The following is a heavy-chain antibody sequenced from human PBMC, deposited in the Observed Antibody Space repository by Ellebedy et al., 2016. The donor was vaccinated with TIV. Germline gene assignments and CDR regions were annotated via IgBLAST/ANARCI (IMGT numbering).Heavy chain of an antibody. D-gene: IGHD3-9*01. CDR1: GYSFLAYY. CDR3: ASANYDTLTGRARVGWLDP. Sequence: AASVKVSCKTSGYSFLAYYVHWVRQAPGQGLEWMGWINSNSGGTEYAQNFQGRVTITRDTSTSTVYMEVDSLKSDDTAVYYCASANYDTLTGRARVGWLDPWGQGTLVTVSS. CDR2: INSNSGGT. V-gene: IGHV1-2*02. J-gene: IGHJ5*02.